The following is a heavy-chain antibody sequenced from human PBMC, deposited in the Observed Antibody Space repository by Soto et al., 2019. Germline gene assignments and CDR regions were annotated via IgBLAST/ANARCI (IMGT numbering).Heavy chain of an antibody. Sequence: SVKVSCKASGGTFSSYAISWVRQAPGQGLEWMGGIIPIFGTANYAQKFQGRVTITADESTSTAYMELSSLRSEDTAVYYCARRVYCSSTSCYIGMDVWGQGXTVTVYS. V-gene: IGHV1-69*13. CDR2: IIPIFGTA. CDR3: ARRVYCSSTSCYIGMDV. J-gene: IGHJ6*02. D-gene: IGHD2-2*02. CDR1: GGTFSSYA.